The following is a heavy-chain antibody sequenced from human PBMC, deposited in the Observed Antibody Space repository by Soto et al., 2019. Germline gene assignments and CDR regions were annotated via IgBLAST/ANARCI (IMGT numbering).Heavy chain of an antibody. CDR1: GYTFTSYW. CDR2: IYPNDSDT. V-gene: IGHV5-51*01. Sequence: PGESLKISCQGSGYTFTSYWIGWVRQMPGKGLEWMGIIYPNDSDTEYSLSFQGQVTISADKSISTAYLQWSSLKASDTAMYYCARRSYYDSSGYSWVAHYFDSWGQGTLVTVSS. CDR3: ARRSYYDSSGYSWVAHYFDS. D-gene: IGHD3-22*01. J-gene: IGHJ4*02.